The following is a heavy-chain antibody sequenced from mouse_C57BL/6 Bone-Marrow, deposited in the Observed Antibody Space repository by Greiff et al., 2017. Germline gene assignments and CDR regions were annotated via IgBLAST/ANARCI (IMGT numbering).Heavy chain of an antibody. D-gene: IGHD2-3*01. CDR1: GFTFSSYA. Sequence: EVQLVESGGGLVKPGGSLKLSCAASGFTFSSYAMSWVRQTPEKRLEWVATISDGGSYTYYPDNVKGRFTIARDNAKNNLYLQMSHLKSEDTAMYYCARDGGWLLPSWFAYWGQGTLVTVSA. J-gene: IGHJ3*01. CDR2: ISDGGSYT. V-gene: IGHV5-4*01. CDR3: ARDGGWLLPSWFAY.